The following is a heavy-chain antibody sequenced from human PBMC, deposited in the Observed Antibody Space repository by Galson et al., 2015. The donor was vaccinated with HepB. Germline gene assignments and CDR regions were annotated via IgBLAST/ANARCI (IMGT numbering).Heavy chain of an antibody. CDR1: GDSVFSNSAA. V-gene: IGHV6-1*01. CDR2: TYYRSKWYS. Sequence: CAISGDSVFSNSAAWNWIRQSPSGGLEWLGRTYYRSKWYSDYAVSVKSRITINADTSKNHFSLKLSSVTAADTAVYYCASSRIGIAAAGTADYWGQGTLVTVSS. CDR3: ASSRIGIAAAGTADY. J-gene: IGHJ4*02. D-gene: IGHD6-13*01.